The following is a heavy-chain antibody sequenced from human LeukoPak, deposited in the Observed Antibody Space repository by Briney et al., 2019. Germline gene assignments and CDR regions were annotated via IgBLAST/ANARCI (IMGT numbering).Heavy chain of an antibody. D-gene: IGHD5-18*01. CDR1: GFTFSSYS. J-gene: IGHJ4*02. CDR2: ISSSSSYI. CDR3: ARKGRGYSYGFDY. Sequence: GGSLRLSCAASGFTFSSYSMNWVRQAPGKGLEWVSSISSSSSYIYYADSVKGRFTISRDNAKNSLYLQMNSLRAEDTAVYYCARKGRGYSYGFDYWGQGTLVTVPS. V-gene: IGHV3-21*01.